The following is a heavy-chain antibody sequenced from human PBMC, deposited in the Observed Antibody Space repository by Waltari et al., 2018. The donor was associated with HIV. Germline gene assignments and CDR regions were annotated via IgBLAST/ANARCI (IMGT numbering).Heavy chain of an antibody. CDR3: AKDDSTGSSGYYPFHY. CDR2: ISGSGGST. V-gene: IGHV3-23*04. Sequence: EVQLVESGGGLLQPGGYMRLSCAASGFTFTHSAIKWVRQAPGKGLEWFSAISGSGGSTYYADSVKGRFTISRDNSKNTLYLQMNSLRAEDTAVYYCAKDDSTGSSGYYPFHYWGQGTLITVSS. J-gene: IGHJ4*02. D-gene: IGHD3-22*01. CDR1: GFTFTHSA.